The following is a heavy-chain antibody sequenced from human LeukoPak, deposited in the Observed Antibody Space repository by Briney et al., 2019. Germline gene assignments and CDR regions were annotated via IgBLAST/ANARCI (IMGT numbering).Heavy chain of an antibody. CDR2: ISGSGGST. D-gene: IGHD3-22*01. J-gene: IGHJ4*02. CDR1: GFTFSSYA. Sequence: GGSLRLSCAASGFTFSSYAMSWVRQAPGKGLEWVSAISGSGGSTYYADSVKGRFTISRDNCKNTLYLQMNSLRAEDTAVYYCAKEYYYDSSGYYDYWGQGTLVTVSS. CDR3: AKEYYYDSSGYYDY. V-gene: IGHV3-23*01.